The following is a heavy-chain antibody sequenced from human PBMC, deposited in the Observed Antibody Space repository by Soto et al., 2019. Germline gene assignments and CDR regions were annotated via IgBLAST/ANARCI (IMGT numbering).Heavy chain of an antibody. D-gene: IGHD3-22*01. Sequence: PSETLSLTCTVSGGSISSSSYYWGWIRQPPGKGLEWIGSIYYSGSTYYNLSLKSRVTISVDTSKNQFSLKLSSVTAADTAVYYCARHGVKGTRDYYDSSGYYFHFDYWGQGTLVTVSS. CDR2: IYYSGST. CDR3: ARHGVKGTRDYYDSSGYYFHFDY. V-gene: IGHV4-39*01. CDR1: GGSISSSSYY. J-gene: IGHJ4*02.